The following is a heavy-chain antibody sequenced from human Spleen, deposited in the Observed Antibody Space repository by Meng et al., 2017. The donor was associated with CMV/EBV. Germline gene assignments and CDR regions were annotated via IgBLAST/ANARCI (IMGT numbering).Heavy chain of an antibody. V-gene: IGHV4-34*01. J-gene: IGHJ4*02. D-gene: IGHD2-15*01. CDR3: ARGRAGGGSCYPD. Sequence: QLQLQQWGAGLLKPSETLSLTWAVYGGSFSGYYWSWIRQPPGKGLEWIGGINHSGSTNYNPSLKSRVTISVDTSKNQFSLKLSSVTAADTAVYYCARGRAGGGSCYPDWGQGTLVTVSS. CDR1: GGSFSGYY. CDR2: INHSGST.